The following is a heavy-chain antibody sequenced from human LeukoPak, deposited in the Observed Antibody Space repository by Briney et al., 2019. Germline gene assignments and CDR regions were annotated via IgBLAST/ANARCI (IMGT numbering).Heavy chain of an antibody. J-gene: IGHJ4*02. D-gene: IGHD5-24*01. CDR1: GGSISSSSYY. Sequence: SETLSLTCTVSGGSISSSSYYWGWIRQPPGKGLEWIGSIYYSGSTYYNPSLKSRVTISVDTSKNQFSLKLSSVTAADTAVYYCAREKGDGYNSPYYFDYWGQGTLVTVSS. V-gene: IGHV4-39*07. CDR2: IYYSGST. CDR3: AREKGDGYNSPYYFDY.